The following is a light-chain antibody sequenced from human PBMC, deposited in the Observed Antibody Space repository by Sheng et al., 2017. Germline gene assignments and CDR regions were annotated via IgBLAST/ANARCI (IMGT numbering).Light chain of an antibody. CDR2: WAS. CDR1: QSVLYSSNDKNY. J-gene: IGKJ2*01. CDR3: QQDGDSPST. Sequence: DIVMTQSPDSLAVSLGERATINCKSSQSVLYSSNDKNYLAWYQHKPGQPPKLLIYWASTRESGVPDRFSGSGSGTDFALTISSLQAEDVAVYYCQQDGDSPSTFGQGTKLEI. V-gene: IGKV4-1*01.